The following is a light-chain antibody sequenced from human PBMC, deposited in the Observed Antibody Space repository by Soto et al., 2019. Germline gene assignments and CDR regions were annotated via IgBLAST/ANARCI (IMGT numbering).Light chain of an antibody. Sequence: DIQLTQSPSFLSASVGDKVTITCRASQAISSSLAWYQQNPGKAPKLLIYAASTLQSGVPSRFSGSGSGTEFTLTISSLQPEDFATYYCQQLNSYPLIFGGGAKVEIK. CDR2: AAS. CDR3: QQLNSYPLI. J-gene: IGKJ4*01. V-gene: IGKV1-9*01. CDR1: QAISSS.